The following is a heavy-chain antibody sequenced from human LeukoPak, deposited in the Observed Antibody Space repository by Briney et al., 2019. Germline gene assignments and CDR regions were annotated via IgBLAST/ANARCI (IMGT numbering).Heavy chain of an antibody. Sequence: GGSLRLSCAASGFRFSRYWMSWVRQAPGKGLEWVANIKVDGSEKDYVDSVKGRFTISRDNAKNSLYLQMNSLRAEDTAVYYCARDPTQYLRYGYFDYWGQGTLVTVSS. V-gene: IGHV3-7*01. CDR1: GFRFSRYW. D-gene: IGHD4-11*01. CDR3: ARDPTQYLRYGYFDY. J-gene: IGHJ4*02. CDR2: IKVDGSEK.